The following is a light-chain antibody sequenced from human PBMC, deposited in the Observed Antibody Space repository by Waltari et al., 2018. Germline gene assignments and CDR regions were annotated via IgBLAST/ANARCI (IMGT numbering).Light chain of an antibody. V-gene: IGKV1-27*01. Sequence: DIQMTQSPSSLSASVGDRVTITCRASQGISNYLAWCQQKPGKVPKLLIYAESTLQSGVPSRFSGSGSGTDFTRTISSLQPEDVATYYCQKYNSAPRTFGQGTKVEIK. CDR1: QGISNY. CDR3: QKYNSAPRT. CDR2: AES. J-gene: IGKJ1*01.